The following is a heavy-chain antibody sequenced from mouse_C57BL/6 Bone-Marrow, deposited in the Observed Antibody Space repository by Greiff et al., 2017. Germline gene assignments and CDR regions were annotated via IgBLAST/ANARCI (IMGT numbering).Heavy chain of an antibody. D-gene: IGHD2-4*01. J-gene: IGHJ1*03. CDR1: GYTFTDYY. CDR2: INPNNGGT. V-gene: IGHV1-26*01. CDR3: ARWSYYDYDGWYFDV. Sequence: EVQLQQSGPELVKPGASVKISCKASGYTFTDYYMNWVKQSHGKSLEWIGDINPNNGGTSYNQKFKGKATLTVDKSSSTAYMELRSLTSEDSAGYYCARWSYYDYDGWYFDVWGTGTTVTVSS.